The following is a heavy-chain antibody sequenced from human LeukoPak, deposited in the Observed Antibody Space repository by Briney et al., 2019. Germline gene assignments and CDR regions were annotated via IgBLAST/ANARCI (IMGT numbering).Heavy chain of an antibody. CDR1: GFTFSSYA. Sequence: GGSLRLSCAASGFTFSSYAMHWVRQAPGKELEWVAVISYDGSNKYYADSVKGRFTISRDNSKNTLYLQMNSLRAEDTAVYYCARDRPFGGVIVSYWFDPWGQGTLVTVSS. V-gene: IGHV3-30*04. J-gene: IGHJ5*02. CDR2: ISYDGSNK. D-gene: IGHD3-16*02. CDR3: ARDRPFGGVIVSYWFDP.